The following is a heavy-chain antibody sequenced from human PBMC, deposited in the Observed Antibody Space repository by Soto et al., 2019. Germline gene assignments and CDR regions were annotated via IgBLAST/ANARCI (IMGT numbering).Heavy chain of an antibody. CDR3: AREYGSGTYYSTPSAP. Sequence: PGGSLRLSCAASGSTFSTYGMNWVRQSPGKGLEWVSSISESSRYIYYADSVKVRFSISRDNAKNSLFLQMNSLRAEDTAVYYCAREYGSGTYYSTPSAPWGQGTLVTVSS. J-gene: IGHJ5*02. CDR2: ISESSRYI. D-gene: IGHD3-10*01. CDR1: GSTFSTYG. V-gene: IGHV3-21*01.